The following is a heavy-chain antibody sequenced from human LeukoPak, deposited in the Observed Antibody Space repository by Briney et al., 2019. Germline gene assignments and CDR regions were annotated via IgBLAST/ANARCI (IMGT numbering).Heavy chain of an antibody. V-gene: IGHV1-69*01. J-gene: IGHJ4*02. CDR3: ARGWDNSGQIPFFY. CDR2: IIPIFGTG. D-gene: IGHD3-22*01. Sequence: VSCQASWGALKKNSFKWGGHGPGQGIWWGGGIIPIFGTGSYAQKFQGRVTISADESTTTAYMELRNLRSEDTAVYYCARGWDNSGQIPFFYWGQGTLVTVSS. CDR1: WGALKKNS.